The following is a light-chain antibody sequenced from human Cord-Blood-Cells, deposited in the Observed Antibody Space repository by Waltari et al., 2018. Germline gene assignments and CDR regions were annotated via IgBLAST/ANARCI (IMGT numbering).Light chain of an antibody. Sequence: DIVMTQSPDPLAASLGERATINCQSSPSVLYSSNNKNYLAWYQQKPGQPPKLLISCASTRESGVPDRFSGSGSGTDFTLTISSLQAEDVAVYYCQQYYSTPYTFSQGTKLEIK. CDR3: QQYYSTPYT. CDR2: CAS. J-gene: IGKJ2*01. V-gene: IGKV4-1*01. CDR1: PSVLYSSNNKNY.